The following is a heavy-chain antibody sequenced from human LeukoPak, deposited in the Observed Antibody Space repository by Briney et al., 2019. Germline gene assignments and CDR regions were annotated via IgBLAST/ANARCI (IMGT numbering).Heavy chain of an antibody. CDR2: IYYSGST. V-gene: IGHV4-30-4*01. J-gene: IGHJ4*02. D-gene: IGHD3-10*01. CDR3: ARVLLLWFGELSYFDY. Sequence: SQTLSLTCTVSGGSISSGDYYWSWSRQPPGKGLEWIGYIYYSGSTCYNPALKSRVTISVDTSKNQFSLKLSSVTAADTAVYYCARVLLLWFGELSYFDYWGQGTLVTVSS. CDR1: GGSISSGDYY.